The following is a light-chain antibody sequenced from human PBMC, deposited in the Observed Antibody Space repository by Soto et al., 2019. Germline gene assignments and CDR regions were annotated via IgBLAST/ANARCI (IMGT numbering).Light chain of an antibody. J-gene: IGKJ4*01. V-gene: IGKV1-39*01. CDR1: QSISSY. CDR2: AAS. CDR3: QQSYSTPLT. Sequence: DIQMTQSPSSLSASVGDRVTITCRASQSISSYLNWYQQKPGKAPKLLIYAASSLQSEVPSRFSGSGSGTDSTLTISSLQPEDFATYYCQQSYSTPLTFGGGTKVDIK.